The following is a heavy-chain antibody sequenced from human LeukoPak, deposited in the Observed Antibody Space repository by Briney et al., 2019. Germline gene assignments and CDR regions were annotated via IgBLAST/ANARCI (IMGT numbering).Heavy chain of an antibody. V-gene: IGHV1-69*06. CDR3: ARDPVGLWFGEFDY. Sequence: GASVKVSCKASGGTFSSYAISWVRQAPGQRLEWMGGIIPIFGTANYAQKFQGRVTITADKSTSTAYMELSSLRSEDTAVYYCARDPVGLWFGEFDYWGQGTLVTVSS. CDR1: GGTFSSYA. D-gene: IGHD3-10*01. CDR2: IIPIFGTA. J-gene: IGHJ4*02.